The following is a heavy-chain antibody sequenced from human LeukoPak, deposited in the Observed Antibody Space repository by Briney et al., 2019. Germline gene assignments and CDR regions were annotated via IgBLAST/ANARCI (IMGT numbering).Heavy chain of an antibody. D-gene: IGHD6-6*01. J-gene: IGHJ3*02. CDR3: AYSSSSWSRAFDI. Sequence: ASVKVSCKASGYTFTSYGISSVRQAPGQGLEWMGWISAYNGNTNYAQKLQGRVTMTTDTSTSTAYMELRSLRSDDTAVYYCAYSSSSWSRAFDIWGQGTMVTVSS. V-gene: IGHV1-18*01. CDR2: ISAYNGNT. CDR1: GYTFTSYG.